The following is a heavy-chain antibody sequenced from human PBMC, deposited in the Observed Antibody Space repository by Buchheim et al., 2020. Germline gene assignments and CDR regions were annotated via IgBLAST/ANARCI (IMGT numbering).Heavy chain of an antibody. CDR2: ISGSGGST. CDR1: GFTFSSYA. J-gene: IGHJ3*02. CDR3: AKGLVSGYDYSVLDAFDI. V-gene: IGHV3-23*01. D-gene: IGHD4-11*01. Sequence: EVQLLESGGGLVQPGGSLRLSCAASGFTFSSYAMSWVRQAPGKGLEWVSAISGSGGSTYYADSVKGRFTISRDNSKNPLYSQMNSLRAEDTAVYYCAKGLVSGYDYSVLDAFDIWGQGT.